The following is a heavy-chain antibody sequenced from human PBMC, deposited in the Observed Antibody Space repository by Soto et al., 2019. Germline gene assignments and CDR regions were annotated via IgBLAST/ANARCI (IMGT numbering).Heavy chain of an antibody. J-gene: IGHJ4*02. Sequence: QVQLQESGPGLVKPSGPLSLTCAVSGGSISSSNWWRWVRQPPGKGLEWIGEIYHSGSTNYNPSLKSRVTISVDKSKNQFALKLSCVTAADTAVYYCARTGYSSGCGRYYFDYWGQGTLVTVSS. V-gene: IGHV4-4*02. CDR3: ARTGYSSGCGRYYFDY. D-gene: IGHD6-19*01. CDR1: GGSISSSNW. CDR2: IYHSGST.